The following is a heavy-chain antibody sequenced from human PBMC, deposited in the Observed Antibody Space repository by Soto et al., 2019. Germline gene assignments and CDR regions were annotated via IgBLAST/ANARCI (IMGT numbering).Heavy chain of an antibody. CDR3: ARGIAARPLFDY. J-gene: IGHJ4*02. Sequence: PGGSLRLSCAASGFTFSSYGMHWVRQAPGKGLEWVAVIWYDGSNKYYADSVKGRFTISRDNSKNTLYLQMNSLRAEDTAVYYYARGIAARPLFDYWGQGTLVTVSS. D-gene: IGHD6-6*01. CDR2: IWYDGSNK. CDR1: GFTFSSYG. V-gene: IGHV3-33*01.